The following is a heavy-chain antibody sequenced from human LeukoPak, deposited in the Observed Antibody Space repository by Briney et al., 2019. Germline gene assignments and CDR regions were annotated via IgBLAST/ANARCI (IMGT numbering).Heavy chain of an antibody. CDR2: ISYDGSNK. D-gene: IGHD6-19*01. Sequence: GRSLRLSCAASGFTFSSYAMHWVRQAPGKGLEWVAVISYDGSNKYYADSVKGRFTISRDNSKSTLYLQMNSLRAEDTAVYYCARGSIAVAGITCYWGQGTLVTVSS. CDR3: ARGSIAVAGITCY. J-gene: IGHJ4*02. CDR1: GFTFSSYA. V-gene: IGHV3-30*01.